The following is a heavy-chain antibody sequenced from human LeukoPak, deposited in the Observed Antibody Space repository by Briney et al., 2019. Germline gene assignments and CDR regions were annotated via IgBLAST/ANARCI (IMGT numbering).Heavy chain of an antibody. CDR3: AKYGPGSGSYSTSWYFHQ. CDR1: GGSFSDYY. V-gene: IGHV4-34*01. CDR2: INHSGRT. Sequence: SETLSLTCAVYGGSFSDYYWTWIRQSPGKGLEWIGEINHSGRTNYNPSLESRVTISLDTSKNQFSLKLNSVAGADTAVYYCAKYGPGSGSYSTSWYFHQWGQGTLVTVSS. J-gene: IGHJ4*02. D-gene: IGHD1-26*01.